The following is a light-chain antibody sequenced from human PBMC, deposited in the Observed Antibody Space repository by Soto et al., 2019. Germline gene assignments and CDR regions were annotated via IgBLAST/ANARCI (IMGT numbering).Light chain of an antibody. CDR2: EVT. CDR1: NTDIGGYNY. CDR3: TSYASTSTLV. J-gene: IGLJ2*01. V-gene: IGLV2-14*01. Sequence: QSALTQPASVSGSPGQSITISCSGTNTDIGGYNYVSWYQQHPGRAPKLMIYEVTNRPSGISTRFSGSKSGYTASPTISGLRPEDEADYYCTSYASTSTLVFGGGTKLAVL.